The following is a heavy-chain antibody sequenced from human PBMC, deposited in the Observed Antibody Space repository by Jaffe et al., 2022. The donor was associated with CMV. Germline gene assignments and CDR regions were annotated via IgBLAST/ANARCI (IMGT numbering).Heavy chain of an antibody. V-gene: IGHV3-23*01. CDR2: ISGSGGST. J-gene: IGHJ6*02. CDR1: GFTFSSYA. D-gene: IGHD5-12*01. Sequence: EVQLLESGGGLVQPGGSLRLSCAASGFTFSSYAMSWVRQAPGKGLEWVSAISGSGGSTYYADSVKGRFTISRDNSKNTLYLQMNSLRAEDTAVYYCAKALNRDGYNYRVYYGMDVWGQGTTVTVSS. CDR3: AKALNRDGYNYRVYYGMDV.